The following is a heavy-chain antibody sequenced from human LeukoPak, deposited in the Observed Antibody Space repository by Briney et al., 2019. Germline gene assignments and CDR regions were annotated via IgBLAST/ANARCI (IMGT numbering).Heavy chain of an antibody. CDR2: IYHSGST. V-gene: IGHV4-31*03. D-gene: IGHD3-3*01. CDR1: GDSINSGGYY. Sequence: PSQTLSLTCTVSGDSINSGGYYWTWIRQHPGKGLEWIGYIYHSGSTYYNPSLRSRVTLSLDTSKNQFSLKLSSVTAADTAVYYCARGVRRITIFGVVIEGYTTNWFDPWGQGTLVTVSS. CDR3: ARGVRRITIFGVVIEGYTTNWFDP. J-gene: IGHJ5*02.